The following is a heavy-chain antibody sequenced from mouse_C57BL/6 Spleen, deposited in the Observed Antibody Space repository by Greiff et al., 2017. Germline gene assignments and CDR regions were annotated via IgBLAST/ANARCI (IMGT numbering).Heavy chain of an antibody. Sequence: QVQLQQPGAELVKPGASVKLSCKASGYTFTSYWMHWVKQRPGQGLEWIGMIHPNSGSTNYNEKFKSKATLTVDKSSSTAYMQLSSLTSEDSAVYYCARGGALYDYEEGVDYWGQGTTLTVSS. V-gene: IGHV1-64*01. CDR3: ARGGALYDYEEGVDY. D-gene: IGHD2-4*01. J-gene: IGHJ2*01. CDR2: IHPNSGST. CDR1: GYTFTSYW.